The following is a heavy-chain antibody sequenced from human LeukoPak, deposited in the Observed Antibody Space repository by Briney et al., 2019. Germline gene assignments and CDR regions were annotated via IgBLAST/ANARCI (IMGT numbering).Heavy chain of an antibody. CDR2: IIPILGIA. D-gene: IGHD6-13*01. V-gene: IGHV1-69*04. CDR3: ARLAGKQLAVIDY. J-gene: IGHJ4*02. Sequence: ASVKVSCKASGGTFSSYAISWVRQAPGQGLEWMGRIIPILGIANYAQKFQGRVTITADKSTSTAYMELSSLGSEDTAVYYCARLAGKQLAVIDYWGQGTLVTVSS. CDR1: GGTFSSYA.